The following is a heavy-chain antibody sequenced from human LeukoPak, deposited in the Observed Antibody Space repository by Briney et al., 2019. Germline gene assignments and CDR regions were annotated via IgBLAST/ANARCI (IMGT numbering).Heavy chain of an antibody. J-gene: IGHJ4*02. Sequence: SETLSLTCTVSGASISSGGYFWTWIRQHPGKGLEYIGYIYYGGSTNYKPSLEGRVTISVDTSKNQFSLKLSSVTAADTAVYYCARSGRDGFTILDYWGQGTLVTVSS. D-gene: IGHD5-24*01. CDR2: IYYGGST. CDR1: GASISSGGYF. V-gene: IGHV4-31*03. CDR3: ARSGRDGFTILDY.